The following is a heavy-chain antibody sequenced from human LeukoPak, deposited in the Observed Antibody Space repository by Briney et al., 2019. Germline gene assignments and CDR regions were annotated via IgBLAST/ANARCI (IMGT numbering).Heavy chain of an antibody. Sequence: GESLKISCKASGYSFTSSWIGWVRQMPGKGLEWMAIIYPDSDTRYRPTFQGQVTISADKSISTAYLQWSNLKASDTAMYYCARRQGCSSTSCPPDYWGQGTLVTVSS. CDR2: IYPDSDT. D-gene: IGHD2-2*01. V-gene: IGHV5-51*01. CDR3: ARRQGCSSTSCPPDY. J-gene: IGHJ4*02. CDR1: GYSFTSSW.